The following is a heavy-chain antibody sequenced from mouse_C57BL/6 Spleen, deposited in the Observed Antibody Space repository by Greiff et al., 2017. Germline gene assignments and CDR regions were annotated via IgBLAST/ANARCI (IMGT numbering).Heavy chain of an antibody. V-gene: IGHV1-20*01. CDR3: ARSPGSGGFAY. D-gene: IGHD3-1*01. J-gene: IGHJ3*01. CDR2: INPYNGDT. CDR1: GYSFTGFF. Sequence: EVMLVESGPELVKPGDSVKISCKASGYSFTGFFMNWVMQSHGKSLEWIGRINPYNGDTFYNQKFKGKATLTVDKSSSTAHMELRSLTSEDSAVYYCARSPGSGGFAYWGQGTLVTVSA.